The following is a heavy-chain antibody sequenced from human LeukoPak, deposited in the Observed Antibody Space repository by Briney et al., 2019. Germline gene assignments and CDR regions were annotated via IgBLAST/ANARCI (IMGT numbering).Heavy chain of an antibody. J-gene: IGHJ3*02. V-gene: IGHV1-69*13. CDR2: IIPILVKA. CDR3: ARDRGSAYYDILTGYYGDDAFDI. CDR1: GYTFTGYY. Sequence: ASVKVSCKASGYTFTGYYMHWVRQAPGQGLEWMGGIIPILVKANYAQKFQGRVTITADESTSTAYMELSSLRSEDTAVYYCARDRGSAYYDILTGYYGDDAFDIWGQGTMVTVSS. D-gene: IGHD3-9*01.